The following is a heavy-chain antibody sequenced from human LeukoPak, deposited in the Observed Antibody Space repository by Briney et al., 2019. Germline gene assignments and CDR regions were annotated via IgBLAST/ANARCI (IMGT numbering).Heavy chain of an antibody. J-gene: IGHJ4*02. CDR3: ARARIAVAGNSAENDY. CDR1: GGTFSSYA. Sequence: GASVKVSCKASGGTFSSYAISWVRQAPGQGLEWMGGIIPIFGTANYAQKFQGRVTMTRDTSISTAYMELSRLRSDDTAVYYCARARIAVAGNSAENDYWGQGTLVTVSS. V-gene: IGHV1-69*05. D-gene: IGHD6-19*01. CDR2: IIPIFGTA.